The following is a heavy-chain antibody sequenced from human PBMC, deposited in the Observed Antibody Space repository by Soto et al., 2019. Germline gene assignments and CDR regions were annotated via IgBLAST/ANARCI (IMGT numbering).Heavy chain of an antibody. D-gene: IGHD5-12*01. V-gene: IGHV3-21*04. Sequence: GGSLRLSCAASGFTFSSYSMNWVRQAPGKGLEWVSSISSSSSYIYYADSVKGRFTISRDNAKNSLYLQWYSLKASDTAMYHCARHASDGYTPIDYWGQGTLVTVSS. J-gene: IGHJ4*02. CDR2: ISSSSSYI. CDR3: ARHASDGYTPIDY. CDR1: GFTFSSYS.